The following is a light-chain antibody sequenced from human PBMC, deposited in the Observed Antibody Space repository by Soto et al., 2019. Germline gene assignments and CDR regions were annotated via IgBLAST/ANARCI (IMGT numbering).Light chain of an antibody. CDR2: GAS. V-gene: IGKV3-20*01. CDR3: QQYGSSPRT. Sequence: EIALTQSPGTLSLSTGERATLSYRASQSVSSNHLARYQQNPGQAPRLLIYGASNRATGIPDRFSGSGSGTDFTLTISRMEPEDFVVYYCQQYGSSPRTFGQGTKVDIK. J-gene: IGKJ1*01. CDR1: QSVSSNH.